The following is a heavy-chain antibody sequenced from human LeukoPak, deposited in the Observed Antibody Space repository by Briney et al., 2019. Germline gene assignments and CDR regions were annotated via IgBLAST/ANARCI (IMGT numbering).Heavy chain of an antibody. D-gene: IGHD5-12*01. V-gene: IGHV3-64D*06. Sequence: GGSLRLSCSASGFTFRSYAMHWVRQAPGKGLEYVSGISSNGGSTYYADSVKGRFTISRDNSKNTLYLQMSSLRAEDTAVYYCVKSERGWLRLGDAFDIWGQGTMVTVSS. CDR3: VKSERGWLRLGDAFDI. CDR1: GFTFRSYA. CDR2: ISSNGGST. J-gene: IGHJ3*02.